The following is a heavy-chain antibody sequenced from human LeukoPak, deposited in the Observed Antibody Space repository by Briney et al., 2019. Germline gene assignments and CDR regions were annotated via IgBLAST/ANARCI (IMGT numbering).Heavy chain of an antibody. D-gene: IGHD5-24*01. CDR3: ARDREMATSSQRDYYYYGMDV. J-gene: IGHJ6*02. CDR1: GFTFRSYA. V-gene: IGHV3-53*01. Sequence: GGSLRLSCAAYGFTFRSYATSWVRQAPGKGLEWVSVLYSGGSTYYADSVKGRFTISRDNSKNTLYLQMNSLRAEDTAVYYCARDREMATSSQRDYYYYGMDVWGQGTTVTVSS. CDR2: LYSGGST.